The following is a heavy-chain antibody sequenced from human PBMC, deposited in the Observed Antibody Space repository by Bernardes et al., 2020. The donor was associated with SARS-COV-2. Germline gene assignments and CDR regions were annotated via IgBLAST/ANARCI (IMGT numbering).Heavy chain of an antibody. J-gene: IGHJ4*02. Sequence: GSLRLSCAASGFTFTQYDMSWVRHAPGKGLEWVSGISGSGNTTYYADSVKGRFTISRDNSKNTLFLQMDSLRAEDTAVYYCAKDDDRPLFGAPGFDSWGQGTLVTVSS. CDR3: AKDDDRPLFGAPGFDS. CDR1: GFTFTQYD. CDR2: ISGSGNTT. D-gene: IGHD3-3*01. V-gene: IGHV3-23*01.